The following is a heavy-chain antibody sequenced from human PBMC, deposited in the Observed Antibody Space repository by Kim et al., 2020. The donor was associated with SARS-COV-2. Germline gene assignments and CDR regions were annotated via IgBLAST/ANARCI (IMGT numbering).Heavy chain of an antibody. D-gene: IGHD2-2*01. Sequence: GGSLRLSCAASGFTFSSYAMSWVRQAPGKGLEWVSVIYSGGSSTYYADSVKGRFTISRDNSKNTLYLQMNSLRAEDTAVYYCASLSIVVVPAAHDAFDIWGQGTMVTVSS. J-gene: IGHJ3*02. CDR2: IYSGGSST. CDR1: GFTFSSYA. V-gene: IGHV3-23*03. CDR3: ASLSIVVVPAAHDAFDI.